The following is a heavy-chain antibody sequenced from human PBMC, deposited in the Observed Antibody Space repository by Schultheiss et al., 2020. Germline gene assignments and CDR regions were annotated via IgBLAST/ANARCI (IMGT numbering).Heavy chain of an antibody. CDR1: GYTFTSYG. D-gene: IGHD5-18*01. Sequence: ASVKVSCKASGYTFTSYGISWVRQAPGQGLEWMGWISAYNGNTNYAQKLQGRVTMTTDTSTSTAYMELRSLRSEDTAVYYCARARAYTAMVRLYGMDVWGKGTTVTVSS. V-gene: IGHV1-18*04. CDR3: ARARAYTAMVRLYGMDV. CDR2: ISAYNGNT. J-gene: IGHJ6*04.